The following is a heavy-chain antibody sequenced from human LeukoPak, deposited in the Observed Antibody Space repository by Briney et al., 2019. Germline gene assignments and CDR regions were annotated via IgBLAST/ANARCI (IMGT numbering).Heavy chain of an antibody. Sequence: ETGGSLRLSCAASGFTFSSYGMHWVRQAPGKGLEWVAFIRYDGSNKYHADSVKGRFTISRENSKNTLYLQMNSLRAEDTAVYYCASPSIAAGWYFDLWGRGTLVTVSS. V-gene: IGHV3-30*02. J-gene: IGHJ2*01. CDR3: ASPSIAAGWYFDL. D-gene: IGHD6-13*01. CDR2: IRYDGSNK. CDR1: GFTFSSYG.